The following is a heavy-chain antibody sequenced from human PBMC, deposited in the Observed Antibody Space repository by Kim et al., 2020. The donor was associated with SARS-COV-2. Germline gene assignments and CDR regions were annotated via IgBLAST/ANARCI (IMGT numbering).Heavy chain of an antibody. CDR1: GYTFTSYP. CDR3: ARAFSGDSHYFDY. D-gene: IGHD4-17*01. CDR2: IDTGIGGNDDR. Sequence: ASVKVSCKASGYTFTSYPLHWVRQAPGQSLEWLGWIDTGIGGNDDRKYSQKFQGRVTITRDTSASTAFMELSSLRFEDTAVYFCARAFSGDSHYFDYWGQGTLFTVSS. V-gene: IGHV1-3*04. J-gene: IGHJ4*02.